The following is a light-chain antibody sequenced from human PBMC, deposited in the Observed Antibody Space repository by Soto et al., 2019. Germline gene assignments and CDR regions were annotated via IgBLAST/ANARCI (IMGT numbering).Light chain of an antibody. CDR1: QSVSSSH. Sequence: DIVLTHSPGTLSLPPGERAILSCSASQSVSSSHLAWYQQKPGQAPSLLIYGASSRATGIPDRFSGSGSGTDFSLTISRLEPEDFAVYYCQHYGTSPPALTFGGGTKVEIK. CDR3: QHYGTSPPALT. V-gene: IGKV3-20*01. CDR2: GAS. J-gene: IGKJ4*01.